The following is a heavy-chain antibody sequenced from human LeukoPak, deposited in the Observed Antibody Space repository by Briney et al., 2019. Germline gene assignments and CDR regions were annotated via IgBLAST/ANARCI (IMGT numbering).Heavy chain of an antibody. CDR2: INWNGGST. V-gene: IGHV3-20*04. CDR3: ASLHSLGGWFDP. J-gene: IGHJ5*02. CDR1: GFTFDDYG. D-gene: IGHD3-16*01. Sequence: GGSLRLSCAASGFTFDDYGMSWVRHAPGKGLEWVSGINWNGGSTGYADSVKGRFTISRDNAKNSLYLQMNSLRAEDTALYYCASLHSLGGWFDPWGQGTLVTVSS.